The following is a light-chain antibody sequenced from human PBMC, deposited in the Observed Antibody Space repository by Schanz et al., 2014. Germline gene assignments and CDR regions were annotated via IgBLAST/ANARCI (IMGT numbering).Light chain of an antibody. J-gene: IGLJ3*02. V-gene: IGLV2-23*02. CDR2: DVS. Sequence: QSALTQPASVSGSPGQSITISCTGSSSDVGGYNFVSWYQHHPGQAPKLLIYDVSKRPSGVYTRFSGSKSGNTASLTISGLQAEDEADYYCCSYAGDNTLRFGGGTQLTVL. CDR3: CSYAGDNTLR. CDR1: SSDVGGYNF.